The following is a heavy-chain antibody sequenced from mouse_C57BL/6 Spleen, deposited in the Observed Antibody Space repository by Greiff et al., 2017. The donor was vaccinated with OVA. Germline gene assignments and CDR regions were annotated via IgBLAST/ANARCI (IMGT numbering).Heavy chain of an antibody. CDR2: IHPNSGST. CDR1: GYTFTSYW. CDR3: AQTETWALDY. J-gene: IGHJ4*01. D-gene: IGHD4-1*01. V-gene: IGHV1-64*01. Sequence: QVQLQQPGAELVKPGASVKLSCKASGYTFTSYWMHWVKQRPGQGLEWIGMIHPNSGSTNYNEKFKSKATLTVDKSSSTAYMRLSSLTSEDSAVYYCAQTETWALDYWGQRTSVAVSS.